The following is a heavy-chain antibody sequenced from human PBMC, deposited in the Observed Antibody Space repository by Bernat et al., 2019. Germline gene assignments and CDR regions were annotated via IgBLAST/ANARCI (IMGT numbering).Heavy chain of an antibody. CDR3: AMVGY. D-gene: IGHD2-15*01. Sequence: EVQLVESGGGLVQPGRSLRLSCAASGFTFDDYAMHWVRQAPGKGLEWVSGISWNSGSIGYADSVKGRFTISRDNAKNTLYLQMNSLRAEDTAVYYCAMVGYWGQGTLVTVSS. CDR1: GFTFDDYA. V-gene: IGHV3-9*01. CDR2: ISWNSGSI. J-gene: IGHJ4*02.